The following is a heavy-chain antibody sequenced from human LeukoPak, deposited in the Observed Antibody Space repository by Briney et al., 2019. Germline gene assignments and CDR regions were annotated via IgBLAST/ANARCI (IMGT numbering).Heavy chain of an antibody. V-gene: IGHV3-30*18. CDR1: GFTFSSYG. D-gene: IGHD4/OR15-4a*01. J-gene: IGHJ5*02. CDR3: ANDALDYGYPRDTNWFDP. Sequence: GGSLRLSCAASGFTFSSYGMHWLRQAPGKGLEWVAVISYDGYNTYSADSVKGRFTISRDNSKNTLYLQMNSLRPEDTAVYYCANDALDYGYPRDTNWFDPWGQGTLVTVSS. CDR2: ISYDGYNT.